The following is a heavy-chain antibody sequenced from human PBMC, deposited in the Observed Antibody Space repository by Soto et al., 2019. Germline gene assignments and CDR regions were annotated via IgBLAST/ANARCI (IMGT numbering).Heavy chain of an antibody. Sequence: GGSLRLCCAASGFPFNTYAMSWVRQAPGKGPEWVSAISESGDNAFYADSVQGRFTISRDNSYNILYLQMNSLRAEDTALYFCAKGGYIYGLDPWGQGTLVTVS. CDR1: GFPFNTYA. CDR2: ISESGDNA. CDR3: AKGGYIYGLDP. V-gene: IGHV3-23*01. J-gene: IGHJ5*02. D-gene: IGHD5-18*01.